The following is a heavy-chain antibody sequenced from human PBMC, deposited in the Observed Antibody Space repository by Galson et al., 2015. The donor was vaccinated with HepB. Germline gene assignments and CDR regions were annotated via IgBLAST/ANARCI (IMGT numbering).Heavy chain of an antibody. CDR2: INPNSGGT. CDR1: GYTFTGYY. V-gene: IGHV1-2*02. CDR3: ARVSPLASGSYTGFDY. D-gene: IGHD1-26*01. J-gene: IGHJ4*02. Sequence: SVKVSCKASGYTFTGYYMHWVRQAPGQGLEWMGWINPNSGGTNYAQKFQGRVTMTRDTSISTAYMELSRLRSDDTAVYYCARVSPLASGSYTGFDYWGQGTLVTVSS.